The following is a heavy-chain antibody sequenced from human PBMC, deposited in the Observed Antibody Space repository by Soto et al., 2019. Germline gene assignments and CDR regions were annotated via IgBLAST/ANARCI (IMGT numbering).Heavy chain of an antibody. D-gene: IGHD3-22*01. CDR1: GLTFSSYG. CDR2: IWYDGSNK. Sequence: GGSLRLSCAASGLTFSSYGMHWVRQAPGKGLEWEAVIWYDGSNKYYADSVKGRFTISRDNSKNTLYLQMNSLRAEDTAVYYCARDYDSSGYPRYYFDYWGPGTLVTVSS. V-gene: IGHV3-33*01. J-gene: IGHJ4*02. CDR3: ARDYDSSGYPRYYFDY.